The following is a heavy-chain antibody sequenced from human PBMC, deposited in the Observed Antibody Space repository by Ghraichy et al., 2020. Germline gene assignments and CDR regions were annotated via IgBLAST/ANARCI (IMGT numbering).Heavy chain of an antibody. V-gene: IGHV3-15*01. J-gene: IGHJ4*02. CDR3: TTDQGGFSYGAAYFDY. Sequence: GGSLRLSCAASGFNFNYAWMSWVRQAPGKGLEWVGRIKSKTDGGTTDYAAPVKGRFSISRDDSKTTLYVQMNSLQTEDTAVYYCTTDQGGFSYGAAYFDYWGQGTLVTVSS. CDR1: GFNFNYAW. D-gene: IGHD5-18*01. CDR2: IKSKTDGGTT.